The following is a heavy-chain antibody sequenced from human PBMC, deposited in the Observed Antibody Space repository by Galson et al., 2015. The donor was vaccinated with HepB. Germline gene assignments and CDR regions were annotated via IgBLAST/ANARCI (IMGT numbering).Heavy chain of an antibody. CDR1: GFTFSGYA. J-gene: IGHJ4*02. D-gene: IGHD3-22*01. V-gene: IGHV3-23*01. CDR3: ARKYDSSGYFDY. Sequence: SLRLSCAASGFTFSGYAMGWVRQAPGKGLEWVSTISGTGGSSQYADSVKGRFTISSDNSKNTLYLQMNSLRAEDTAVYYCARKYDSSGYFDYWSQGTLVTVSS. CDR2: ISGTGGSS.